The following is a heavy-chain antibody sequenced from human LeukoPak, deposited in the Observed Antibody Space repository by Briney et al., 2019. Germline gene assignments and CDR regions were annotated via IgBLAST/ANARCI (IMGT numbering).Heavy chain of an antibody. CDR3: ARHGGSSWYRGPYYYYGMDV. Sequence: SETLSLTCTVSGGSISSYYWSWIRQPPGKGLEWIGYIYYSGSTNYNPSLKSRVTISVDTSKNQFSLKLSSVTAADTAVYYCARHGGSSWYRGPYYYYGMDVWGQGTTVTVSS. CDR2: IYYSGST. J-gene: IGHJ6*02. CDR1: GGSISSYY. D-gene: IGHD6-13*01. V-gene: IGHV4-59*08.